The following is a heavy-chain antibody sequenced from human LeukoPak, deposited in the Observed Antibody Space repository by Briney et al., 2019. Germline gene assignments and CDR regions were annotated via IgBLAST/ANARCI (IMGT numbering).Heavy chain of an antibody. D-gene: IGHD1-26*01. CDR1: GYTFTGFS. CDR2: INSNSGGT. V-gene: IGHV1-2*02. CDR3: ARDQGGY. J-gene: IGHJ4*02. Sequence: GPSMKLSCKASGYTFTGFSIHWVRQAPGQGLEWMGRINSNSGGTKYAQKFQGRVTMTRDTSISTAYMELSRLGSDDTAVYYCARDQGGYWGQGALVTVSS.